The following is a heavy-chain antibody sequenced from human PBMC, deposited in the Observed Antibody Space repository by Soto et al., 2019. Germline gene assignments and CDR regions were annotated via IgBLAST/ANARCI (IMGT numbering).Heavy chain of an antibody. CDR2: IIPILRSA. J-gene: IGHJ3*02. CDR1: GGTFNNYI. Sequence: SVKVSYKASGGTFNNYILNWVRQAPGQGLEWMGQIIPILRSANYAQTFQGRVTITADESTSTASMELSSVRSEDTAIYYCARELGHCTTTVCSREFAFDIWG. CDR3: ARELGHCTTTVCSREFAFDI. V-gene: IGHV1-69*08. D-gene: IGHD2-2*01.